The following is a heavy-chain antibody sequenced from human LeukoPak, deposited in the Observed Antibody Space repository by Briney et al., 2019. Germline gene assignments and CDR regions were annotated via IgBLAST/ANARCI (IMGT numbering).Heavy chain of an antibody. V-gene: IGHV3-15*01. Sequence: KSGGSLRLSCAASGFPFSDAWMSWVRQAPGKGLEWVARVKSKVHGGTTDYAAPVNGRFTISRDDSENKLFLQMNSLKTEDTGVYYCSGHMTSADYWGQGTLVTVSS. J-gene: IGHJ4*02. D-gene: IGHD2-2*01. CDR3: SGHMTSADY. CDR2: VKSKVHGGTT. CDR1: GFPFSDAW.